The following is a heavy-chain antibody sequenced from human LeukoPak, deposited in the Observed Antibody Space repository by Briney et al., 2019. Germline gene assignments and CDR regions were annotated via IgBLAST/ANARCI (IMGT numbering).Heavy chain of an antibody. Sequence: ASVKVSCKASGYTFTGYYMHWVRQAPGQGLEWMGWINPNSGGTNYAQKFQGRVTMTRDTSISTAYMELSRLRSDDTAAYYCARGSRAITMVRGAKEFDYWGQGTLVTVSS. V-gene: IGHV1-2*02. CDR2: INPNSGGT. D-gene: IGHD3-10*01. J-gene: IGHJ4*02. CDR3: ARGSRAITMVRGAKEFDY. CDR1: GYTFTGYY.